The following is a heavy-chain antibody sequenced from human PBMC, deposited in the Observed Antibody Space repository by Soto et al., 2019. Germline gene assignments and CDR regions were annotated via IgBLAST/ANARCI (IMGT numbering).Heavy chain of an antibody. D-gene: IGHD3-10*01. V-gene: IGHV3-23*01. CDR3: AKDNANYGSGTFFH. J-gene: IGHJ4*02. Sequence: EVQLLESGGALVQPGGSLRLSCAASGFKFDSYAMSWVRQAPGKGLEWVSALSGTGDSTDYADSVKGQFTISRDDSKTTLYLRMSSPRAEDTAVYYCAKDNANYGSGTFFHWGQGTLVTVSS. CDR1: GFKFDSYA. CDR2: LSGTGDST.